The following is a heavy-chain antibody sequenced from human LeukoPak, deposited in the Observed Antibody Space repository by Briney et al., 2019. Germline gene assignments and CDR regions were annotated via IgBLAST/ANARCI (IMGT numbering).Heavy chain of an antibody. CDR3: ARARGSGSYNQKAWFDP. CDR1: GGSISSSSYY. J-gene: IGHJ5*02. Sequence: PSETLSLTCTVSGGSISSSSYYWGWIRQPPGKGLEWIANVYYSGSSYYNPSLKSRVTISVDTSKKQFSLKLSSVTAADTAVYYCARARGSGSYNQKAWFDPWGQGTLVTVSS. D-gene: IGHD6-19*01. CDR2: VYYSGSS. V-gene: IGHV4-39*07.